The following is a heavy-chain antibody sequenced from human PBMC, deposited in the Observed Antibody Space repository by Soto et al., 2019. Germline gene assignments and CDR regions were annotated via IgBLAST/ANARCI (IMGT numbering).Heavy chain of an antibody. CDR2: INPNSGGT. Sequence: ASVKVSCKASGYTFTGYYMHWVRRAPGQGPEWMGWINPNSGGTNYAQKFQGRVTMTRDTSISTAYMELSRLRSDDTAVYYCANSPAEMATNFDYWGQGTLVTVSS. V-gene: IGHV1-2*02. CDR1: GYTFTGYY. CDR3: ANSPAEMATNFDY. J-gene: IGHJ4*02. D-gene: IGHD5-12*01.